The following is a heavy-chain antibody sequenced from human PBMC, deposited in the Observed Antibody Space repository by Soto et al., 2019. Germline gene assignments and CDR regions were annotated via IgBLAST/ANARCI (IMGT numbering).Heavy chain of an antibody. CDR3: ARVLKNAWGPFDL. D-gene: IGHD7-27*01. V-gene: IGHV3-74*01. J-gene: IGHJ5*02. Sequence: EVQLVESGGGLVQPGGSLRLSCAASGFTFSSYWMHWVRQAPGKGLVWVSRISSDVGTTNYADSVKGRFTISRDYAKNTLYLQMNSLRAEDTAVYYCARVLKNAWGPFDLWGQGSLVTVSS. CDR2: ISSDVGTT. CDR1: GFTFSSYW.